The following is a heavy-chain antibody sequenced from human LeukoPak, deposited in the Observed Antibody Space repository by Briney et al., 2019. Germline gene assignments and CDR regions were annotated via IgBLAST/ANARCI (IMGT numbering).Heavy chain of an antibody. Sequence: SETLSLTCTVSGGSISSGGYYWSWIRQPPGKGLEWIGYIYHSGSTYYNPSLKSRVTISVDRSKNQFSLKLSSVTAADTAVYYCARRGDSSGWYDYWGQGTLVTVSS. CDR1: GGSISSGGYY. D-gene: IGHD6-19*01. CDR3: ARRGDSSGWYDY. CDR2: IYHSGST. V-gene: IGHV4-30-2*01. J-gene: IGHJ4*02.